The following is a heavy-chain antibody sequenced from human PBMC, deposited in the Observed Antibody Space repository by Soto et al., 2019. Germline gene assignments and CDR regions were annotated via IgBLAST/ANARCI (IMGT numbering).Heavy chain of an antibody. CDR1: GGSISSSSYY. CDR2: IYYSGST. D-gene: IGHD1-26*01. Sequence: SETLSLTCTVSGGSISSSSYYWGWIRQPPGKGLEWIGSIYYSGSTCYNPSLKSRVTISVDTSKNQFSLKLSSVTAADTAVYYCARRASTPGGAASAPYFDYWGQGTLVTVSS. J-gene: IGHJ4*02. CDR3: ARRASTPGGAASAPYFDY. V-gene: IGHV4-39*01.